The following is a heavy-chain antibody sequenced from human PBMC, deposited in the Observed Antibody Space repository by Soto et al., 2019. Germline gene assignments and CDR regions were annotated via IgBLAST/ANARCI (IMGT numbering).Heavy chain of an antibody. Sequence: QVQLVESGGGVVQPGRSLRLSCTSSTISINVHGIQWVRQAPAKGLEWVAFISNDGRVQYYADSVKGRFTISRDYSKNTVDLQMNSLRNEDTAVYYCAREGGVVIPTFDYWGQGTLVTVSS. D-gene: IGHD3-3*01. CDR3: AREGGVVIPTFDY. J-gene: IGHJ4*02. CDR1: TISINVHG. CDR2: ISNDGRVQ. V-gene: IGHV3-30*03.